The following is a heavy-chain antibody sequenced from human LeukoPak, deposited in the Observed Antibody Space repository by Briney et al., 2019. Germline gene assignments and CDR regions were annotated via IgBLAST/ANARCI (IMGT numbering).Heavy chain of an antibody. J-gene: IGHJ4*02. Sequence: GGSLRLSCEASGITLRTYWMPWVRQAPGKGLEWVSCINPDGSDIRYADPVKGRFSISRDNARNMVSLQMNSLTVEDTAMYFCSTSLNLPGYWGQGTLVIVSS. CDR3: STSLNLPGY. V-gene: IGHV3-74*01. CDR1: GITLRTYW. CDR2: INPDGSDI.